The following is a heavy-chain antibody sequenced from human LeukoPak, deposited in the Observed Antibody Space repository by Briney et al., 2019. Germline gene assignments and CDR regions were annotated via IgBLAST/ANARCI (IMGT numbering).Heavy chain of an antibody. CDR3: ARGPPIVVGPLRHEAWFDP. V-gene: IGHV1-8*03. CDR2: MNPNSGNT. CDR1: GYTFTSYD. Sequence: GASVKVSCKASGYTFTSYDINWVRQATGQGLEWMGWMNPNSGNTGYAQKFQGRVTITRNTSISTAYMELSSLRSEDTAVYYCARGPPIVVGPLRHEAWFDPWGQGTLVTVSS. D-gene: IGHD2-2*01. J-gene: IGHJ5*02.